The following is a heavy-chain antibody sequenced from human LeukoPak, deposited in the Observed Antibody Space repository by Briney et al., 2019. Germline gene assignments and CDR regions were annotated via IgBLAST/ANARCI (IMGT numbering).Heavy chain of an antibody. D-gene: IGHD3-22*01. J-gene: IGHJ5*02. V-gene: IGHV3-30*02. CDR2: IRYDGSNK. CDR1: GFTFSSYG. Sequence: GGSLRLSCAASGFTFSSYGMHWVRQAPGKGLEWVAFIRYDGSNKYYADSVKGRFTISRDNSKNTLYLQMNSLRAEDTAVYYCANQPRSRITMIVVVTWGQGTLVTVSS. CDR3: ANQPRSRITMIVVVT.